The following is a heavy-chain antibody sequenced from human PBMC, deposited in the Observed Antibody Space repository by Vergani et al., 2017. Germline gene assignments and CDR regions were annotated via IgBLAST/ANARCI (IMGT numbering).Heavy chain of an antibody. J-gene: IGHJ4*02. V-gene: IGHV3-49*04. Sequence: EVQLVESGGGLVQPGRSLRLSCTASGFTFGDYAMSWVRQAPGKGLEWVGFIRSKAYGGTTEYAASVKGRFTISRDDSKSIAYLQMNSLRAEDTAVYYCAKHSGWVVAFLENWGQGTLVTVSS. CDR2: IRSKAYGGTT. CDR1: GFTFGDYA. CDR3: AKHSGWVVAFLEN. D-gene: IGHD6-19*01.